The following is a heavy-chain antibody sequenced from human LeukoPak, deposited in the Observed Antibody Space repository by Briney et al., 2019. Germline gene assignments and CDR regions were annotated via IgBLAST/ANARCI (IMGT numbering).Heavy chain of an antibody. CDR1: GFTFSSYW. J-gene: IGHJ3*02. Sequence: GGSLRLSCPASGFTFSSYWMSWVRQAPGKGLEWVANIKHDGSEKYYVDSVKGRFTISRDNAKNSLYLQVNSLRAEDTAVYYCARGLQWLISDAFDIWGQGTMVTVSS. CDR2: IKHDGSEK. V-gene: IGHV3-7*01. D-gene: IGHD6-19*01. CDR3: ARGLQWLISDAFDI.